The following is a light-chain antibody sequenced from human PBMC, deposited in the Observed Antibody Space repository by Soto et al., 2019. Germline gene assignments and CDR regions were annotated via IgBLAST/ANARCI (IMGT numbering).Light chain of an antibody. CDR1: QTISFY. CDR2: AAS. V-gene: IGKV1-39*01. CDR3: QQAYSTPWT. J-gene: IGKJ1*01. Sequence: DIQMTQSPSSLSASVGDRVTITCRASQTISFYLNWYRQKPGKAPKLLIYAASNLQSGVPSRFSASGSGTEFTLALNSLQPEDFATYYCQQAYSTPWTFGQGTKVEIK.